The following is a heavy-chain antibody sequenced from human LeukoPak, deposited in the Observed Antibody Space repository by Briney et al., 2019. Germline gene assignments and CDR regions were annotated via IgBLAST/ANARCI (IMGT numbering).Heavy chain of an antibody. CDR2: INHSGST. D-gene: IGHD6-19*01. Sequence: PSETPSLTCAVYGGSFSGYYWSWIRQPPGKGLEWLGEINHSGSTNYNPSLKSRVTISVDTSKNQFSLKLSSVTAADTAVYYCARTSSGWYLFDYWGQGTLVTVSS. V-gene: IGHV4-34*01. CDR3: ARTSSGWYLFDY. J-gene: IGHJ4*02. CDR1: GGSFSGYY.